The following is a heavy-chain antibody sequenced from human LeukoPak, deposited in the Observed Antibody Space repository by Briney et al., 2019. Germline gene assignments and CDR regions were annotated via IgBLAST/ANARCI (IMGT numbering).Heavy chain of an antibody. Sequence: PGRSLRLSCAASGFTFSSYAMHWVRQAPGKGLEWVAVISYDGSNKYYADSVKGRFTISRDNSKNTLYLQMNSLRAEDTAVYYCAKDGRYMTTVTTGIDYWGQGTLVTVSS. CDR3: AKDGRYMTTVTTGIDY. V-gene: IGHV3-30*04. J-gene: IGHJ4*02. CDR2: ISYDGSNK. D-gene: IGHD4-17*01. CDR1: GFTFSSYA.